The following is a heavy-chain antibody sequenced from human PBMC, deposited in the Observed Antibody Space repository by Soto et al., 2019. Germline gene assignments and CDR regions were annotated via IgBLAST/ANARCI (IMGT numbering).Heavy chain of an antibody. V-gene: IGHV3-53*01. CDR1: GFPVSSNY. CDR2: IYGSGST. J-gene: IGHJ4*02. CDR3: VSSGWYYFDY. D-gene: IGHD6-19*01. Sequence: GGSLRLSCAASGFPVSSNYMSWVRQAPGKGLQWVSIIYGSGSTHYADSVKGRFTISRDNSKNTLYLQMNSLRAEDTAVYYCVSSGWYYFDYWGQGILVTVSS.